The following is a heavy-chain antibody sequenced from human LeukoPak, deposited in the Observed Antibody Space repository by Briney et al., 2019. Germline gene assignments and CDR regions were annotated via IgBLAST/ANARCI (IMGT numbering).Heavy chain of an antibody. CDR1: GASVSSGDYQ. Sequence: SETLSLRCTVSGASVSSGDYQWSWIRQPPGKGLEWIGFIYHSGSSHYNPSLKSRVTMSVDTSKNQFSLNLNSVTGVDTAVYFWARGTPYDYLWGNYDHWGQGTLVTVSP. V-gene: IGHV4-61*08. CDR2: IYHSGSS. CDR3: ARGTPYDYLWGNYDH. J-gene: IGHJ4*02. D-gene: IGHD3-16*01.